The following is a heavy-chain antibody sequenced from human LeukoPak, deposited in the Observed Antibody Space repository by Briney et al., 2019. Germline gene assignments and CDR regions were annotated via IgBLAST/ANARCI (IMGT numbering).Heavy chain of an antibody. CDR3: ARGPPPDFDY. Sequence: SETLSLTCTVSGGSISSYYWSWIRQPAGKGLDWIGRVHTSGSTNYNPSLKSRVTMSVDTSKNQFSLKLSSVTAADTAVYYCARGPPPDFDYWGRGTLVTVSS. J-gene: IGHJ4*02. CDR2: VHTSGST. CDR1: GGSISSYY. V-gene: IGHV4-4*07.